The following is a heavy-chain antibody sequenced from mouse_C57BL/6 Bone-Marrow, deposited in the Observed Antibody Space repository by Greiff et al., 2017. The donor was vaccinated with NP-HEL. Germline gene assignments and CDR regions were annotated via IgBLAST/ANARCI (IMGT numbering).Heavy chain of an antibody. Sequence: QLQQSGPELVTPGASVKISCKASGYSFTGYYMHWVTQSHGDILDWIGYIYPYNGSSSYNQKFKGKATLTVDKSSSTAYMELRSLTSEDSAVYYCARSPNDYYGSSYYAWFAYWGQGTLVTVSA. V-gene: IGHV1-31*01. CDR2: IYPYNGSS. D-gene: IGHD1-1*01. CDR1: GYSFTGYY. CDR3: ARSPNDYYGSSYYAWFAY. J-gene: IGHJ3*01.